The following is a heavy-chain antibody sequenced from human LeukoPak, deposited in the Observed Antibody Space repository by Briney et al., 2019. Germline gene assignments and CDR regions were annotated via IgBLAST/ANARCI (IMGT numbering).Heavy chain of an antibody. D-gene: IGHD3-22*01. CDR1: GYSFTSYW. J-gene: IGHJ4*02. V-gene: IGHV5-51*01. CDR3: ATTRTFRGGYKSVFEY. Sequence: KRGESLKISCKGSGYSFTSYWIGWVRQMPGKGLEWMGIIYPGDSDTRYSPSFQGQVTISADKSISTAYLQWSSLKASDTAMYYCATTRTFRGGYKSVFEYWGQGTLVTVSS. CDR2: IYPGDSDT.